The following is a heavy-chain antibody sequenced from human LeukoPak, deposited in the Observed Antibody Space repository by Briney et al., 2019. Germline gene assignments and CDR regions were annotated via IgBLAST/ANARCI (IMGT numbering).Heavy chain of an antibody. CDR1: GGSISSYY. D-gene: IGHD2-8*01. J-gene: IGHJ4*02. CDR2: IYYSGST. V-gene: IGHV4-59*12. CDR3: AGGYCTNAVCSLGPTQA. Sequence: SETLSLTCTVSGGSISSYYWSWIRQPPGKGLEWIGYIYYSGSTNYNPSLKSRVTISVDTSKNQFSLKLSSVTAADTAVYYCAGGYCTNAVCSLGPTQAWGQGTLVTVSS.